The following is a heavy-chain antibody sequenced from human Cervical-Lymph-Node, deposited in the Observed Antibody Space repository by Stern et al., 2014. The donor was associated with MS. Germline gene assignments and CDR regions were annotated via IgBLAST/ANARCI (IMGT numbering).Heavy chain of an antibody. CDR2: IIPIFGTA. D-gene: IGHD3-10*01. Sequence: VQLVESGAEVKKPGSSVKVSCKASGGTFSSYAISWVRQAPGQGLEWMGGIIPIFGTANYAQKFQGRVTITADESTSTAYMELSSLRSEDTAVYYCAREAMVRGVTRSRYGMDVWAKGPRSPSP. CDR3: AREAMVRGVTRSRYGMDV. CDR1: GGTFSSYA. V-gene: IGHV1-69*01. J-gene: IGHJ6*02.